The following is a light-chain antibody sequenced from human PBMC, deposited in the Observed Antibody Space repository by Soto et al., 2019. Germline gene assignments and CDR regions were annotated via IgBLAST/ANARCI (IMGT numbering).Light chain of an antibody. J-gene: IGKJ1*01. CDR1: QTISSW. Sequence: DIQGTQSPSTLSGSVVDRVTITCRASQTISSWLAWYQQKPGKAPKLLIYKASTLKSGVPSRFSGSGSGTEFTLTISSLQPDDLATYYCQHYDSYSQAFGQGTKVDIK. CDR3: QHYDSYSQA. CDR2: KAS. V-gene: IGKV1-5*03.